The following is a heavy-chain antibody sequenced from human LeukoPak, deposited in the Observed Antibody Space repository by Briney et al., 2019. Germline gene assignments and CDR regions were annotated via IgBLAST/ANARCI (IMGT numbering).Heavy chain of an antibody. CDR1: GFTFSSYA. D-gene: IGHD6-25*01. CDR2: ISGSGAYT. CDR3: ARAEAAGDNRGGYYYYYMDV. J-gene: IGHJ6*03. Sequence: GGSLRLSCAASGFTFSSYAMTWVRQAPGKGLEWVSTISGSGAYTYYADSVKGRFTISRDNSKNTLSLEMNSLRAEDTALYYCARAEAAGDNRGGYYYYYMDVWGKGTTVTVSS. V-gene: IGHV3-23*01.